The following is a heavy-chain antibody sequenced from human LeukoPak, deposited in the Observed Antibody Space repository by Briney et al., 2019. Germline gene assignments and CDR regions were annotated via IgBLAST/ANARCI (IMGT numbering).Heavy chain of an antibody. D-gene: IGHD6-19*01. CDR3: ARGGWYGYFDP. Sequence: GASVKVSCKASGYIFPSYGITWVRQAPGQGLEWMGWISAYTGNTNYAQKFQGRVTMTTDTSTSTAYMELRSLRSDDTAVYYCARGGWYGYFDPWGQGTLVTVSS. J-gene: IGHJ5*02. CDR1: GYIFPSYG. V-gene: IGHV1-18*01. CDR2: ISAYTGNT.